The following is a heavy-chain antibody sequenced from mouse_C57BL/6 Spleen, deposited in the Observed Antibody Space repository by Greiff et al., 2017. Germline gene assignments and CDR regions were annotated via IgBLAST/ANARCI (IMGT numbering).Heavy chain of an antibody. CDR1: GYTFTSYC. J-gene: IGHJ4*01. CDR2: IYPGSGST. Sequence: QVQLQQPGAELVKPGASVKMSCKASGYTFTSYCITWVKQRPGQGLEWIGDIYPGSGSTNYNEKFKSKATLTVDTSSSTAYMQLSSLTSEDSAVYYCARVGYGNYAMDDWGQGTSVTVSS. D-gene: IGHD2-10*02. CDR3: ARVGYGNYAMDD. V-gene: IGHV1-55*01.